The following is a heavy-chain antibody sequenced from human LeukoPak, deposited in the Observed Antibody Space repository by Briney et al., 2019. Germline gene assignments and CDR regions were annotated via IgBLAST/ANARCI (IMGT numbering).Heavy chain of an antibody. D-gene: IGHD3-10*01. V-gene: IGHV1-18*04. CDR2: ISAYNGNT. CDR3: ASETYYYGSGTPRAEYFQH. J-gene: IGHJ1*01. CDR1: GYTFTSYG. Sequence: ASVKVSYKASGYTFTSYGISWVRQAPGQGLEWMGWISAYNGNTNYAQKLQGRVTMTTDTSTSTAYMELSSLRSEDTAVYYCASETYYYGSGTPRAEYFQHWGQGTLVTVSS.